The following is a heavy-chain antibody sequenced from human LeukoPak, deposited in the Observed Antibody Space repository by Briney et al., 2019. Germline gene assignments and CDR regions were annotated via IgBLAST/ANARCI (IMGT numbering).Heavy chain of an antibody. CDR1: GFTFSSYG. CDR3: AKGVSYNYVEGIDY. J-gene: IGHJ4*02. Sequence: GGSLRLSCAASGFTFSSYGMHWVRQAPGKGLEWVAVISYDGSNKYYADSVKGRFTISRDNSKNTLYLQMNSLRAKDTAVYYCAKGVSYNYVEGIDYWGQGTLVTVSS. CDR2: ISYDGSNK. V-gene: IGHV3-30*18. D-gene: IGHD5-24*01.